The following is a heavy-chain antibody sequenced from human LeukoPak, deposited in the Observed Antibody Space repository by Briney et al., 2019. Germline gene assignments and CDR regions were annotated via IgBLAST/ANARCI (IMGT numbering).Heavy chain of an antibody. Sequence: SETLSLTCTVSGGSISSGSYYWIWIRQPAGKGLEWIGRIYTSGSTNYNPSLKSRVTISVDTSKNQFSLKLSSVTAADTAVYYCARDTAMYPSGYYYYMDVWGKGTTVTISS. D-gene: IGHD5-18*01. CDR3: ARDTAMYPSGYYYYMDV. V-gene: IGHV4-61*02. J-gene: IGHJ6*03. CDR1: GGSISSGSYY. CDR2: IYTSGST.